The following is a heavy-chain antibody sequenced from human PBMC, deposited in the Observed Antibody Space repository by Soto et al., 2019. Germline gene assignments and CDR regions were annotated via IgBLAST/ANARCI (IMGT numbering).Heavy chain of an antibody. D-gene: IGHD6-6*01. V-gene: IGHV3-30-3*01. CDR1: GFTFSSYA. CDR3: ARDLEYSSSFPHYYYYGMDV. J-gene: IGHJ6*02. Sequence: GGSLRLSCAASGFTFSSYAMHWVRQAPGKGLEWVAVISYDGSNKYYADSVKGRFTISRDNSKNTLYLQMNSLRAEDTAVYYCARDLEYSSSFPHYYYYGMDVWGQGTTVTVSS. CDR2: ISYDGSNK.